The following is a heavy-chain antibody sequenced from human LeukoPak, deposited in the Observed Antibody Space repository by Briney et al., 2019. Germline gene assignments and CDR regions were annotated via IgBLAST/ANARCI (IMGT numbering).Heavy chain of an antibody. CDR1: GYTFTSYG. J-gene: IGHJ5*02. V-gene: IGHV1-18*01. CDR3: ARVYIVVVPAARRAYNWFDP. D-gene: IGHD2-2*01. Sequence: ASVKVSCKASGYTFTSYGISWVRQAPGHGLEWMGWISAYNGNTNYAQKLQGRVTMTTDTSTSTAYMELRSLRSDDTAVYYCARVYIVVVPAARRAYNWFDPWGQGTLVTVSS. CDR2: ISAYNGNT.